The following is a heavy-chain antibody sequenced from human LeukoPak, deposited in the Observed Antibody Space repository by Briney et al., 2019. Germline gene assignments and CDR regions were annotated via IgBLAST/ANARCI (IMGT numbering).Heavy chain of an antibody. CDR3: ESTPNYYDSSGSPY. V-gene: IGHV3-23*01. Sequence: GGSLRLSCAASGFTFSSYAMSWFRQAPGKGLDWVSAISGSGGSTYYADSVKGRFTISRDNSKNTLYLQMNSLRAEDTAVYYCESTPNYYDSSGSPYWGQGTLVTVSS. D-gene: IGHD3-22*01. CDR2: ISGSGGST. J-gene: IGHJ4*02. CDR1: GFTFSSYA.